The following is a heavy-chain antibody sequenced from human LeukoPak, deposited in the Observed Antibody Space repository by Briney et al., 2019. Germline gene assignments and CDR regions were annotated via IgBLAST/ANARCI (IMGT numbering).Heavy chain of an antibody. J-gene: IGHJ4*02. CDR1: GYTFTSYD. D-gene: IGHD4-17*01. CDR3: ARGPSYGDYVSPFDY. CDR2: MNPNSGNT. Sequence: GASVKVSCKASGYTFTSYDINWARQATGQGLEWMGWMNPNSGNTGYAQKFQGRVTMTRNTSISTAYMELSSLRSEDTAVYYCARGPSYGDYVSPFDYWGQGTLVTVSS. V-gene: IGHV1-8*01.